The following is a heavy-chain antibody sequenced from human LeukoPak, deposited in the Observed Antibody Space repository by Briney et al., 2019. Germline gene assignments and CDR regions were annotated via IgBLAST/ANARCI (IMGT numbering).Heavy chain of an antibody. CDR3: AKDRGDYDILTGYYGHSFDY. CDR1: GFTFSNYA. V-gene: IGHV3-23*01. CDR2: IRDTGGSS. D-gene: IGHD3-9*01. Sequence: GGSLRLSCAASGFTFSNYAMTWVRQAPGKGLEWLSVIRDTGGSSYHADSVKGRFIISRDNSKNTLYLQMNSLRAEDTAVYYCAKDRGDYDILTGYYGHSFDYWGQGTLVTVSS. J-gene: IGHJ4*02.